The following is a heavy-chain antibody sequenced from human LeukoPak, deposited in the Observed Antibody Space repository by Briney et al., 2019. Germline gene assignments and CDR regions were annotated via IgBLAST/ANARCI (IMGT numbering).Heavy chain of an antibody. CDR3: AREAADGYNLKWFDP. Sequence: SETLSLTCAVYGGCFSGYYWSWIRQPPGKGLEWIGEINHSGSTNYNPSLKSRVTISVDTSKNQFSLKLSSVTAADTAVYYCAREAADGYNLKWFDPWGQGTLVTVSS. D-gene: IGHD5-24*01. CDR1: GGCFSGYY. J-gene: IGHJ5*02. V-gene: IGHV4-34*01. CDR2: INHSGST.